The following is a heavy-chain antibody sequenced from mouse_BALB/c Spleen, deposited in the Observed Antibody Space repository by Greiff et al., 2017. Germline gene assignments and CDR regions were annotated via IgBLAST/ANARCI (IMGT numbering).Heavy chain of an antibody. CDR3: ARGEYYFDY. V-gene: IGHV5-6-5*01. CDR2: ISSGGST. J-gene: IGHJ2*01. CDR1: GFTFSSYA. Sequence: EVMLVESGGGLVKPGGSLKLSCAASGFTFSSYAMSWVRQTPEKRLEWVASISSGGSTYYPDSVKGRFTISRDNARNILYLQMSSLRSEDTAMYYCARGEYYFDYWGQGTTLTVSS.